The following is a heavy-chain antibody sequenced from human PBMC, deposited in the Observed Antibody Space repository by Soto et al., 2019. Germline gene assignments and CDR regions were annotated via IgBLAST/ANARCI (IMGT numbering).Heavy chain of an antibody. J-gene: IGHJ4*02. V-gene: IGHV1-46*01. CDR3: ATVYLSDGTCYSIDY. D-gene: IGHD2-15*01. Sequence: QVQLVQSGAEVKKPGASVKVSCKASGYTFTSYYMHWVRQAPGQGLEWMGIINPSGGSTTYAQKFQGRVTMTTDTYTSTVYMELSSQRSEDTALYYPATVYLSDGTCYSIDYWGQGTLVTVSS. CDR2: INPSGGST. CDR1: GYTFTSYY.